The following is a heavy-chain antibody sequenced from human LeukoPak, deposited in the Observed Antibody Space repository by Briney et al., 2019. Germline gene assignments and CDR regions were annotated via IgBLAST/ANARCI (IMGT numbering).Heavy chain of an antibody. CDR1: GYTFSSNG. CDR2: ISTYNGNT. Sequence: ASVKVSCKASGYTFSSNGISWVRQAPGQGLEWMGWISTYNGNTNYAQKLQGRVTMTTDTSTSTAYVELRSLGSDDTAVYYCARHEEVTHDYWGQGTLVTVTS. CDR3: ARHEEVTHDY. J-gene: IGHJ4*02. V-gene: IGHV1-18*01.